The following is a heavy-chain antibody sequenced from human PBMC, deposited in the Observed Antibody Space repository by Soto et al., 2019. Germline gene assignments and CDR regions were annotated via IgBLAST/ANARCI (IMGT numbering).Heavy chain of an antibody. D-gene: IGHD2-2*01. CDR3: ARQQHPEYCSSTSCSKAYYYYYYMDV. Sequence: GESLKISCKGSGYSFTSYWIGWVRQMPGKGLEWMGIIYPGDSDTRYSPSFQGQVTISADKSISTAYLQWSSLKASETAMYYCARQQHPEYCSSTSCSKAYYYYYYMDVWGKGTTVTVSS. CDR1: GYSFTSYW. J-gene: IGHJ6*03. CDR2: IYPGDSDT. V-gene: IGHV5-51*01.